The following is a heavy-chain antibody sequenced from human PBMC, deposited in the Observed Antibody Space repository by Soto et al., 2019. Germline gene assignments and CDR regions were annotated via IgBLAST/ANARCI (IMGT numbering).Heavy chain of an antibody. CDR1: GYTFTGYY. CDR3: ARESGEVAGTLDP. V-gene: IGHV1-2*04. D-gene: IGHD6-19*01. J-gene: IGHJ5*02. Sequence: QVQLVQSGAELKTPGASVKVSCETAGYTFTGYYIHWVRQVPGQGLEWMGWINPTTGITNNAQNVQGWVTMTRDTSISTVYMEMNRLKSDDTAVYYCARESGEVAGTLDPGGKGTLFTVSS. CDR2: INPTTGIT.